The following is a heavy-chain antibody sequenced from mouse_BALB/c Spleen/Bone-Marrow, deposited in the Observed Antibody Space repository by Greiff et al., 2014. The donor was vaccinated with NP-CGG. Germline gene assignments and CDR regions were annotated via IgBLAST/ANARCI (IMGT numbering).Heavy chain of an antibody. Sequence: VMLQQSGPGLVAPSQSLSITCTVSGFPLTNYGVHWVRQPPGKGLEWLGVIWAGGSTNYNSALMSRLSITKDNYKGQVFLKMNSLQTYDAAMYYCARDRYYDYYFDYWGQGTTLTVSS. CDR2: IWAGGST. CDR3: ARDRYYDYYFDY. CDR1: GFPLTNYG. J-gene: IGHJ2*01. D-gene: IGHD2-4*01. V-gene: IGHV2-9*02.